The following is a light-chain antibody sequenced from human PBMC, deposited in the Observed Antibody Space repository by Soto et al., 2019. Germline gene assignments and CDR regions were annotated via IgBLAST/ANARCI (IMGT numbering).Light chain of an antibody. CDR3: QHMRT. V-gene: IGKV1-5*01. CDR2: DAS. J-gene: IGKJ1*01. Sequence: GDRVTITCRASQNINNWIAWYQQKPGKAPKFLIYDASTLESGVPSRFSGSGFGTEFSLTISSLQPDDFGSYYCQHMRTLAQGTKVDIK. CDR1: QNINNW.